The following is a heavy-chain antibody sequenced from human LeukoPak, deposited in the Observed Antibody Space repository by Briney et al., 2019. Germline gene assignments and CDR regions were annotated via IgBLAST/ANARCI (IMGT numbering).Heavy chain of an antibody. CDR1: GGSISSSSYY. V-gene: IGHV4-39*01. J-gene: IGHJ4*02. CDR3: ARHPAHCYDSSGYYVFDY. D-gene: IGHD3-22*01. CDR2: IYYSGST. Sequence: SETLSLTCTVSGGSISSSSYYWGWIRQPPGKGLEWIGSIYYSGSTYYNPSLKSRVTISVDTSKNQFSLKLSSVTAADTAVYYCARHPAHCYDSSGYYVFDYWGQGTLVTVSS.